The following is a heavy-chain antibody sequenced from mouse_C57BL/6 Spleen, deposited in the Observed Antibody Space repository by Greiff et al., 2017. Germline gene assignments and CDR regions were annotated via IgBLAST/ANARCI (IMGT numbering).Heavy chain of an antibody. CDR3: AREGVLPFAD. V-gene: IGHV1-82*01. J-gene: IGHJ3*01. D-gene: IGHD1-1*01. CDR1: GYAFSSSW. CDR2: IYPGDGDT. Sequence: QVQLQQSGPELVKPGASVKISCKASGYAFSSSWMNWVKQRPGKGLEWIGRIYPGDGDTNYNGKFKGKATLTADKSSSTAYMQLSSLTSEDSAVYFCAREGVLPFADWGQGTLVTVSA.